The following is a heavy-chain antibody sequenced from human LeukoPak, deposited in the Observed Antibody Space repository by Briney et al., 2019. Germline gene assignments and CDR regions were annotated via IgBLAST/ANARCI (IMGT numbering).Heavy chain of an antibody. D-gene: IGHD6-19*01. V-gene: IGHV5-51*01. J-gene: IGHJ5*02. CDR3: VRTSGWYSSWFDP. Sequence: GESLKISCKGSGYTFTRYWIGWVRQMPRKGLEWMAIIYPGDSDTRYSPSFQGQVTISVDKSISTACMQWSSLKASDTAIYYCVRTSGWYSSWFDPWGQGTLVTVSS. CDR2: IYPGDSDT. CDR1: GYTFTRYW.